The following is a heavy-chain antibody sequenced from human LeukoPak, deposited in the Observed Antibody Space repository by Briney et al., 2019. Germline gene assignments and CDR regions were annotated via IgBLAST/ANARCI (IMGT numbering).Heavy chain of an antibody. CDR1: GGSISSSSYY. CDR2: IYYSGST. V-gene: IGHV4-39*01. J-gene: IGHJ4*02. CDR3: ARHSSGWYYFDY. Sequence: PSETLSLTCTVSGGSISSSSYYWGWIRQPPGKGLEWIGSIYYSGSTYYNPSLKSRVTISVDTSKNQFSLKLCSVTAADTAVYYCARHSSGWYYFDYWGQGTLVTVSS. D-gene: IGHD6-19*01.